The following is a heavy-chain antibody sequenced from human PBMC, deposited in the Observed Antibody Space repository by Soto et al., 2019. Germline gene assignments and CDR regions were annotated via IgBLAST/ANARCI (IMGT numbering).Heavy chain of an antibody. CDR2: IYYSGST. CDR1: GGSISSGGYY. CDR3: SRVTVTTKGFDY. D-gene: IGHD4-17*01. J-gene: IGHJ4*02. V-gene: IGHV4-31*03. Sequence: QVQLQESGPGLVKPSQTLSLTCTVSGGSISSGGYYWSWIRQHPGKGLEWIGYIYYSGSTYYNPSLTSRFTISVDTSKNQFSLKLSSVTAADTAVYYCSRVTVTTKGFDYWGQGTQVTVSS.